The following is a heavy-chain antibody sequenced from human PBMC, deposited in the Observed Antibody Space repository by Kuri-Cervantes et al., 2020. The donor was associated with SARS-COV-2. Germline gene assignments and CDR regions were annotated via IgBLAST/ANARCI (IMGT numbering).Heavy chain of an antibody. CDR1: GFTFSSYW. Sequence: GESLKISCAASGFTFSSYWMHWVRQAPGKGLVWVSRINSDGSSTSYADSVKGRFTISRDNAKNTLYLQMNSLRAEDTAVYYCARDQGHRIAAAGTISFDYWGQGTLVTVSS. V-gene: IGHV3-74*01. CDR3: ARDQGHRIAAAGTISFDY. D-gene: IGHD6-13*01. CDR2: INSDGSST. J-gene: IGHJ4*02.